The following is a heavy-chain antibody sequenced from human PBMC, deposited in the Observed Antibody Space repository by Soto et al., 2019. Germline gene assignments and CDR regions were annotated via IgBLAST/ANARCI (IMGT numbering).Heavy chain of an antibody. CDR2: IYYSGST. D-gene: IGHD3-16*01. CDR3: ARFPFRGVRSFDY. Sequence: ASETLSLTCTVSGGSISSGGYYWSWIRQHPGKGLEWIGYIYYSGSTYYNPSLKSRVTISVDTSKNQFSLKLSSVTAADTAVYYCARFPFRGVRSFDYWGQGTLVTVSS. J-gene: IGHJ4*02. V-gene: IGHV4-31*03. CDR1: GGSISSGGYY.